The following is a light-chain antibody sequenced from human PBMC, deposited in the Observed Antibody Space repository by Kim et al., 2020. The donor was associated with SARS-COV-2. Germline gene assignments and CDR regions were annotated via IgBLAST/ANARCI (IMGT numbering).Light chain of an antibody. J-gene: IGKJ2*01. CDR1: QGISSW. Sequence: SASVGDRVTITCRASQGISSWLAWYQQKPGDAPRLLIYSASRLHTGVPSRFSGSGSGTDFTLTITSLQPEDSATYYCQQAISFPYTFGQGTKLEI. V-gene: IGKV1-12*01. CDR2: SAS. CDR3: QQAISFPYT.